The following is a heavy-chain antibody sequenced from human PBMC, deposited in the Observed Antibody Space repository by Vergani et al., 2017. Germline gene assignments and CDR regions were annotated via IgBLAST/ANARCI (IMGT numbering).Heavy chain of an antibody. CDR1: GGSISSGSYY. D-gene: IGHD3-10*01. J-gene: IGHJ5*02. Sequence: QVQLQESGPGLVKPSQTLSLTCTVSGGSISSGSYYWSWIRQPAGKGLEWIGRIYTSGSTNYNPSLKSRVTVSVDTSMNQVSLKLNSVTAADTAVYYCVRTVALWFGETKDGGWFDPWGQGTLVTVSS. CDR2: IYTSGST. V-gene: IGHV4-61*02. CDR3: VRTVALWFGETKDGGWFDP.